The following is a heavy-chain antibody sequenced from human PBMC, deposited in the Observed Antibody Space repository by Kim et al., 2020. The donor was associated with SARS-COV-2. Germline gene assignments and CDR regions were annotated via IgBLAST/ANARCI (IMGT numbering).Heavy chain of an antibody. CDR2: IKHDGSEK. V-gene: IGHV3-7*05. J-gene: IGHJ5*02. CDR3: TRALSGSVRGFDP. CDR1: GFTFNDYW. D-gene: IGHD3-10*01. Sequence: GGSLRLSCAACGFTFNDYWMTWIRQAPGKGLEWVAGIKHDGSEKLYVDSVKGRFTISRDNAKTSLYLQMNSLRVEDMAVYYCTRALSGSVRGFDPWGQG.